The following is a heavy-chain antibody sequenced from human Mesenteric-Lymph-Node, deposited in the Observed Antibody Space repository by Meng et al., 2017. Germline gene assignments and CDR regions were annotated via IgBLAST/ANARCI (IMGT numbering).Heavy chain of an antibody. CDR1: GFTFSSYW. J-gene: IGHJ4*02. Sequence: GESLKISCVASGFTFSSYWMHWVRQAPGKGLVWVSRSNSDGSSTRYADSVKGRFTISRDNAKNTLYLQMNSLRAEDTAVYYCARVHPDYYDSSGYGYFDYWGQGTLVTVSS. V-gene: IGHV3-74*01. D-gene: IGHD3-22*01. CDR3: ARVHPDYYDSSGYGYFDY. CDR2: SNSDGSST.